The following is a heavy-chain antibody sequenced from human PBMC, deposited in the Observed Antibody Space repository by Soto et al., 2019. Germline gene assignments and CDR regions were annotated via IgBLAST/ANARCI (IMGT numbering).Heavy chain of an antibody. CDR3: ASSPTRRFGMDV. CDR1: GGSFSGYY. Sequence: SETLSLTCAVYGGSFSGYYWSWIRQPPGKGLEWIGEINHSGSTNYNPSLKSRVTISVDTSKNQFSLKLSSVTAADTAVYYCASSPTRRFGMDVWGQGTTVTVSS. CDR2: INHSGST. V-gene: IGHV4-34*01. J-gene: IGHJ6*02.